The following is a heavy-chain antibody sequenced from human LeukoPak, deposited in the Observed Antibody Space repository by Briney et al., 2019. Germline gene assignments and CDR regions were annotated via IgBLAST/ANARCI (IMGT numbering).Heavy chain of an antibody. J-gene: IGHJ5*02. Sequence: ASVKVSCKASGYTFTSYYMHWVRQAPGQGLEWMGIINPSGGSTGYAQKFRGRVTMTRDTSTSTVYMELSSLRSEDTAVYFCARDYGDRIGFDPWGQGTLVTVSS. CDR2: INPSGGST. D-gene: IGHD4-17*01. CDR3: ARDYGDRIGFDP. CDR1: GYTFTSYY. V-gene: IGHV1-46*01.